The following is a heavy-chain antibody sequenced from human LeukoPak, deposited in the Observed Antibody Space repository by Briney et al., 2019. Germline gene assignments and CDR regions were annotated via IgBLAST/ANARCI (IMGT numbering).Heavy chain of an antibody. CDR3: ARGSSSWYPDYYYYYMDV. V-gene: IGHV4-59*01. Sequence: PSGTLSLTCTVSGGSISSYYWSWIRQPPGKGLEWIGYIYYSGSTNYNPSLKSRVTISVDTSKNQFSLKLSSVTAADTAVYYCARGSSSWYPDYYYYYMDVWGKGTTVTVSS. CDR1: GGSISSYY. D-gene: IGHD6-13*01. J-gene: IGHJ6*03. CDR2: IYYSGST.